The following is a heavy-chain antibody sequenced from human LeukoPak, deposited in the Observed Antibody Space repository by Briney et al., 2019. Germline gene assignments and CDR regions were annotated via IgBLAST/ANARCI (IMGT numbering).Heavy chain of an antibody. V-gene: IGHV1-8*03. CDR1: GYTFTSYD. J-gene: IGHJ5*02. CDR3: AREDLGYCSSTSCYNWFDP. CDR2: MNPNIGNT. D-gene: IGHD2-2*01. Sequence: GASVKVSCKASGYTFTSYDINWVRQATGQGLEWMGWMNPNIGNTGYAQRFQGRVTITRNTSISTAYMELSSLRSEDTAVYYCAREDLGYCSSTSCYNWFDPWGQGTLVTVSS.